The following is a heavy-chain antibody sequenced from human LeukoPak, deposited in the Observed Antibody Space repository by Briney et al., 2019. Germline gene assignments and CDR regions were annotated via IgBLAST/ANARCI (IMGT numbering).Heavy chain of an antibody. D-gene: IGHD2-2*02. CDR3: AGDVHPQDEPLYGNWFDP. V-gene: IGHV4-4*07. CDR2: IYNSGST. Sequence: SETLSLTCTVSGGSISNYYWSWIRQPAGTGLEWIGRIYNSGSTNYNPSLKSRVTMSVDKSKSQLSLKLTSVTAADTAVYYCAGDVHPQDEPLYGNWFDPWGQGTLVTVSS. CDR1: GGSISNYY. J-gene: IGHJ5*02.